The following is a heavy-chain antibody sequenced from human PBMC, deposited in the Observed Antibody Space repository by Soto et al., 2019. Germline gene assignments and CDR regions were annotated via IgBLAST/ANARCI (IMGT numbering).Heavy chain of an antibody. CDR2: ISGSGGST. D-gene: IGHD1-20*01. Sequence: GGSLRLSCAASGFTFSSYAMSWVRQAPGKGLEWVSAISGSGGSTYYADSVKGRFTISRDNSKNTLYLQMNSLRAEDTAVYYCPKDLADNQENDYWGQGTLVTVSS. V-gene: IGHV3-23*01. CDR1: GFTFSSYA. J-gene: IGHJ4*02. CDR3: PKDLADNQENDY.